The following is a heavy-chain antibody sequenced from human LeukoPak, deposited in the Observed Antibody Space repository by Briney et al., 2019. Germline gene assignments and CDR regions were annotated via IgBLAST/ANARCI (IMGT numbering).Heavy chain of an antibody. V-gene: IGHV4-39*01. CDR2: ILYTGNI. CDR3: ARSYYDSSGYVDY. Sequence: SETLSLTCTVSGASLGSDPYYWGWIRQPPGKGLEWIGSILYTGNIYSNPSLKSRVTISVDTPKSQFSLKLSSVTAADTGVYYCARSYYDSSGYVDYWGQGTLVTVSS. D-gene: IGHD3-22*01. J-gene: IGHJ4*02. CDR1: GASLGSDPYY.